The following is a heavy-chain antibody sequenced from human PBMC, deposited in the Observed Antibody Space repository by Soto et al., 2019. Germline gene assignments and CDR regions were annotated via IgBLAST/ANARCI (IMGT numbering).Heavy chain of an antibody. CDR3: TTDYGVAAAAFDY. V-gene: IGHV3-15*07. CDR1: GFTFSNAW. J-gene: IGHJ4*02. D-gene: IGHD6-13*01. Sequence: RGSLRLSCAASGFTFSNAWMNWVRQAPGKGLEWVGRIKSKTDGGTTDYAAPVKGRFTISRDDSKNTLYPQMNSLKTEDTAVYYCTTDYGVAAAAFDYWGQGTLVPVSS. CDR2: IKSKTDGGTT.